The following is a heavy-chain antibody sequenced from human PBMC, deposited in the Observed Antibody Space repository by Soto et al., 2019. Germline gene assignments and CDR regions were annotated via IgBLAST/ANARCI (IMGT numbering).Heavy chain of an antibody. J-gene: IGHJ3*02. Sequence: SETLSLTCTVSSGSISSSSYYWGWIRQPPGKGLEWIGSIYYSGSTYYNPSLKSRVTISVDTSKNQFSLKLSSVTAADTAVYYCARTKITMIVVVYNAFDIWGQGTMVTVSS. D-gene: IGHD3-22*01. CDR3: ARTKITMIVVVYNAFDI. CDR2: IYYSGST. CDR1: SGSISSSSYY. V-gene: IGHV4-39*01.